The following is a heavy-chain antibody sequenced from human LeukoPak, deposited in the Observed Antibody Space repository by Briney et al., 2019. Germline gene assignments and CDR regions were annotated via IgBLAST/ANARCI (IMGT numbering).Heavy chain of an antibody. Sequence: GGSLRLSCAASGFTFSNAWMSWVRQAPGKGLEWVGRIKSKTDGGTTDYAAPVKGRFTISRDDSKNTLYLQMNSLKTEDTAVYYCTTNFSSGWYEEYFRHWGQGTLVTVSS. V-gene: IGHV3-15*01. CDR2: IKSKTDGGTT. CDR3: TTNFSSGWYEEYFRH. CDR1: GFTFSNAW. D-gene: IGHD6-19*01. J-gene: IGHJ1*01.